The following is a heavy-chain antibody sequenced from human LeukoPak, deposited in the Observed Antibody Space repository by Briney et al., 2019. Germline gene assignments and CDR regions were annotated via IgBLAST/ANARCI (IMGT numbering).Heavy chain of an antibody. V-gene: IGHV4-39*01. D-gene: IGHD2-21*02. CDR1: GGSISSSSYY. Sequence: SETLSLTCTVSGGSISSSSYYWGWIRQPPGKGLEWIGSIYYSGSTYYNPSLQSRVTISVDTSKNQFSLKLSSVTAADTAVYYCARVGDIVVVTAISPFGAFDIWGQGTMVTVSS. J-gene: IGHJ3*02. CDR3: ARVGDIVVVTAISPFGAFDI. CDR2: IYYSGST.